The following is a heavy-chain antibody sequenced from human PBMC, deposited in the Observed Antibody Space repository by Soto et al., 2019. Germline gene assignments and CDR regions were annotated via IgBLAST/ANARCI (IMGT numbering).Heavy chain of an antibody. CDR3: AKSSPHFDN. CDR2: ISYDGTNT. J-gene: IGHJ4*02. Sequence: QVQLVESGGGVVQPGRSLRLSCAASGSAFSGYSMHWVRQAPGKGLEWVAIISYDGTNTYYADSVRGRFTVSRDNSRNTLNLQMNSLRVEDTAVYYCAKSSPHFDNWGQGTLVTVSS. CDR1: GSAFSGYS. V-gene: IGHV3-30-3*02.